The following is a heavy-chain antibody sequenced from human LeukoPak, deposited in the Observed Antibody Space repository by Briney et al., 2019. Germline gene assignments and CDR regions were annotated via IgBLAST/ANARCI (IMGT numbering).Heavy chain of an antibody. J-gene: IGHJ4*02. D-gene: IGHD1-26*01. V-gene: IGHV3-30*18. CDR1: GFTFSSYG. Sequence: GRSLRLSCAASGFTFSSYGMHWVRQAPGKGLEWVAVISFDGNNKYYADSVRGRFTISRDNSKNTVYLQMNSLRTEDTAIYYCAKDRAPGGNYYDFSDWGQGTLVTVSS. CDR3: AKDRAPGGNYYDFSD. CDR2: ISFDGNNK.